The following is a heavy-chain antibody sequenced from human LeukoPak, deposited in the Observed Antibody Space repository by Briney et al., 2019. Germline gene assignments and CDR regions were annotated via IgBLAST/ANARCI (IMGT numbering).Heavy chain of an antibody. D-gene: IGHD5-24*01. CDR2: INPSGGST. CDR1: GYTFTSYY. Sequence: ASVKVSCKASGYTFTSYYMHWVRQAPGQGLEWMGIINPSGGSTSYAQKFQGRVTMTRDMSTSTVYMELSSLRSEDTAVYYCAKGGNVEMATILYYFDYWGQGTLVTVSS. J-gene: IGHJ4*02. V-gene: IGHV1-46*01. CDR3: AKGGNVEMATILYYFDY.